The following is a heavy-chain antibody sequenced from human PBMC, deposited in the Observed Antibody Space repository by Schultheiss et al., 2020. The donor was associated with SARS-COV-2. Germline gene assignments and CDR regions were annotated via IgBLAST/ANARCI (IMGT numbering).Heavy chain of an antibody. CDR1: GGSISSSSYY. Sequence: SETLSLTCTVSGGSISSSSYYWGWIRQPPGKGLEWIGYIYHSGTTNYNPSLKSRVSISVDTSKNQFFLKLSSVTAADTAVYYCARDKSPDYFDNSAYYSPDASDMWGQGTLVTVSS. CDR3: ARDKSPDYFDNSAYYSPDASDM. V-gene: IGHV4-39*07. D-gene: IGHD3-22*01. J-gene: IGHJ3*02. CDR2: IYHSGTT.